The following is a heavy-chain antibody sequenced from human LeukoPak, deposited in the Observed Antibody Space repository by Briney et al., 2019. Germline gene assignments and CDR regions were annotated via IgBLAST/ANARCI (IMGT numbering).Heavy chain of an antibody. Sequence: QPGGSLKLSCAASGFTFSDSAIHWVRQASGKGLDWVGRIRSKADSSATAYAASVTGRFTISRDDSKNTAYLQMSSLRTEDTAVYYCTRLRAVGTESYFYYGLDVWGQGTTVTVSS. CDR2: IRSKADSSAT. D-gene: IGHD1-1*01. CDR3: TRLRAVGTESYFYYGLDV. J-gene: IGHJ6*02. CDR1: GFTFSDSA. V-gene: IGHV3-73*01.